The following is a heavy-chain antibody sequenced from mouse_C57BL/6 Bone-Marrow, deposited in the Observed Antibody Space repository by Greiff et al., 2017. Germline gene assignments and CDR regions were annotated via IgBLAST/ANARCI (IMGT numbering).Heavy chain of an antibody. V-gene: IGHV1-47*01. CDR1: GYTFTTYP. CDR2: FHPYNDDT. J-gene: IGHJ2*01. Sequence: VQLQQPGAELVKPGASVKMSCKASGYTFTTYPIEWMKQNHGQSLEWIGNFHPYNDDTKYNEKFKGKATLTVEKSSSTVYLELSRLTSDDSAVYYCARGGNYGGYYFDYWGQGTTLTVSS. CDR3: ARGGNYGGYYFDY. D-gene: IGHD2-1*01.